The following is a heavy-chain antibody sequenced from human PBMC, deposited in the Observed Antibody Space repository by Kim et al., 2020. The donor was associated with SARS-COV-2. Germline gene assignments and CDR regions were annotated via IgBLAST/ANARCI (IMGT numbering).Heavy chain of an antibody. J-gene: IGHJ3*02. CDR1: GGSISSSNHY. CDR3: ARKTDSSGSNAFDI. CDR2: IYYSGST. Sequence: SETLSLTCTVSGGSISSSNHYWGWIRQPPRKGLEWIGNIYYSGSTYYNPSLKSRGTISVDTSKNQFSLKLSSVTAADTAVYYCARKTDSSGSNAFDIWGQGTMVTVSS. D-gene: IGHD3-22*01. V-gene: IGHV4-39*01.